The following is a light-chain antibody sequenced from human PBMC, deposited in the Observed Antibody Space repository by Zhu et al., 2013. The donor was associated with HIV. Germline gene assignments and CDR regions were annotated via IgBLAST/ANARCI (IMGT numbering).Light chain of an antibody. Sequence: AIQLTQSPSSLSASVGDRVTITCRASQGISSALAWYQQKPGKAPKLLIYDASSLESGVPSRFSGSGSGTEFTLTISSLQPDDVATYYCQQYNSYSSFGQGTKVEI. CDR2: DAS. CDR3: QQYNSYSS. V-gene: IGKV1-13*02. CDR1: QGISSA. J-gene: IGKJ2*03.